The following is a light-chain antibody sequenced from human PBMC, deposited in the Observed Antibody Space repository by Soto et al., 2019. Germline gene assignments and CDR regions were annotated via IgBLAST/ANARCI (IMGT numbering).Light chain of an antibody. CDR1: QSINSW. J-gene: IGKJ1*01. V-gene: IGKV1-5*03. CDR3: QQYNSYPWT. CDR2: KAS. Sequence: DIQMTQSPSTLSASVGDRVTITCRASQSINSWLAWYRQKPGKAPKLLIYKASSLESGVPSRFSGSGSGTEFTLTISGLQPDDFATYYCQQYNSYPWTFGQGTKVEIK.